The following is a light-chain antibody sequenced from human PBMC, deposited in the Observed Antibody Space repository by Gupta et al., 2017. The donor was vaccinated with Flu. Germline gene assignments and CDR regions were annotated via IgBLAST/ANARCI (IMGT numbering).Light chain of an antibody. CDR3: ATWDDRLSGPV. Sequence: HSVLTQPPSASGTPGQRVTISCSGNNSNIGTNLVHWYRQFPGTAPKFLIYRNNQRPLGVPDRFSGSKSGTSASLAISGLRSEDEADYHWATWDDRLSGPVFGGGTKLTVL. V-gene: IGLV1-47*01. CDR2: RNN. CDR1: NSNIGTNL. J-gene: IGLJ3*02.